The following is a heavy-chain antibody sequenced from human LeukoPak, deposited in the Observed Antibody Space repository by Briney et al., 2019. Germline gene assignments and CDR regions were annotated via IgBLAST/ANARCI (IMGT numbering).Heavy chain of an antibody. V-gene: IGHV3-30*01. CDR3: ARGGSGSYYYYFYYMDV. CDR1: GFTFSSHA. J-gene: IGHJ6*03. CDR2: ISYDGSNK. Sequence: GSSLRLSCAASGFTFSSHAIHWVRQAPDKGLEWVSIISYDGSNKYYADSVKGRFTISRDNSKNTLYLQINSLSSEDTAVYYCARGGSGSYYYYFYYMDVWGKGTTVTVSS. D-gene: IGHD3-10*01.